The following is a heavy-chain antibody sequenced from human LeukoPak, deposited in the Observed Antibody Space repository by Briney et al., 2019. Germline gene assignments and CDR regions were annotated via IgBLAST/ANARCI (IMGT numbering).Heavy chain of an antibody. V-gene: IGHV4-30-4*01. D-gene: IGHD3/OR15-3a*01. CDR3: ASWTSPRAFDI. J-gene: IGHJ3*02. Sequence: SQTLSLTCTVSGGSISSGDYYWSWLRPPPGKGPEWIGYIYYSGSTYYHPSLKSRVTISVDTSKNQFSLKLSSVTAADTAVHYCASWTSPRAFDIWGQGTMVTVSS. CDR2: IYYSGST. CDR1: GGSISSGDYY.